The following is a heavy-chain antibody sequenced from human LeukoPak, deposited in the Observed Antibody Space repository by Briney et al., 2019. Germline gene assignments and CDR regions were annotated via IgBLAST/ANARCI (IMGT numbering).Heavy chain of an antibody. CDR1: GYNFTDYY. CDR3: ARDSGLGPTWHPFDH. V-gene: IGHV1-2*02. CDR2: INPKSGGT. D-gene: IGHD1-26*01. J-gene: IGHJ4*02. Sequence: GASVNVSCTASGYNFTDYYIHWVRQAPGQGLEWMGWINPKSGGTNYAQKFRGRVTMTRDTSISTAYMELSGLRSDDTAVYYCARDSGLGPTWHPFDHWGQGTPVTVSS.